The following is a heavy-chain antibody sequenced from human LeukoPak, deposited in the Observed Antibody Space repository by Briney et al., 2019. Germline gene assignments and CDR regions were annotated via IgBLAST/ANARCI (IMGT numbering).Heavy chain of an antibody. J-gene: IGHJ4*02. Sequence: GASVKVSCKPSGYTFTSYYLHWVRQAPGQGLEWMGGIIPIFGTANYAQKFQGRVTITADESTSTAYMELSSLRSEDTAVYYCARGRIAVAGPYFDYWGQGTLVTVSS. CDR1: GYTFTSYY. CDR3: ARGRIAVAGPYFDY. D-gene: IGHD6-19*01. V-gene: IGHV1-69*13. CDR2: IIPIFGTA.